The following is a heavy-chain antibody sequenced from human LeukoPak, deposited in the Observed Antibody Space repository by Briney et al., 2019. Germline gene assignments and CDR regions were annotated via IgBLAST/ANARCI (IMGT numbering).Heavy chain of an antibody. D-gene: IGHD3-10*01. CDR1: GFTFSSYW. J-gene: IGHJ5*02. CDR2: INSDGSST. Sequence: GGSLRLPCAASGFTFSSYWMHWVRQAPGKGLVWVSRINSDGSSTSYADSVKGRFTISRDNAKNTLYLQMNSLRAEDTAVYYCAGVTYYYGSRYPWGQGTLVTVSS. CDR3: AGVTYYYGSRYP. V-gene: IGHV3-74*01.